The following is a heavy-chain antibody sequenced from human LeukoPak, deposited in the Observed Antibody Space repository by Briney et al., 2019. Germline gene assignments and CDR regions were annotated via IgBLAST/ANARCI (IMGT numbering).Heavy chain of an antibody. Sequence: SETLSLTCSVSGASITSSYWSWIRQTPGKGLEWIGNIYSGSTNYNPSFESRVTVSLDTSKNQFSLRLTSVTAADTALYYCARDGCGSGSYGWFDPWGQGTLVTVSS. V-gene: IGHV4-59*01. CDR3: ARDGCGSGSYGWFDP. J-gene: IGHJ5*02. D-gene: IGHD3-10*01. CDR2: IYSGST. CDR1: GASITSSY.